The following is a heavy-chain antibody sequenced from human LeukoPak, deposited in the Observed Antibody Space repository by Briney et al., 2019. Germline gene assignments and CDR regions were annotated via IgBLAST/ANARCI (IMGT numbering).Heavy chain of an antibody. V-gene: IGHV4-59*02. CDR1: GGSVSSYY. Sequence: SSETLSLTCTVSGGSVSSYYWSWIRQPPGKGLEWIGYIYYSGSTNYNPSLKSRVTMSLDTSKNQFSLKLSSVTAADTAIYYCAREGNPGHIKLEYWGQGTLVTVSS. D-gene: IGHD2-21*01. CDR2: IYYSGST. J-gene: IGHJ4*02. CDR3: AREGNPGHIKLEY.